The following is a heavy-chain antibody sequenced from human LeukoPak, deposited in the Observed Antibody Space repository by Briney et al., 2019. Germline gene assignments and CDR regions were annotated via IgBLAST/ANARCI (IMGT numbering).Heavy chain of an antibody. V-gene: IGHV3-7*01. D-gene: IGHD3-10*01. Sequence: GGSLRLSCAASGFTFSSYWMSWVRQAPGKGLEWVANIKQDGSEKYYVASVKGRFTISRDNAKNSLYLQMNSQRAEDTAVYYCAREQEIQGIPLWFGELGYFDLWGRGTLVTVSS. CDR3: AREQEIQGIPLWFGELGYFDL. CDR1: GFTFSSYW. CDR2: IKQDGSEK. J-gene: IGHJ2*01.